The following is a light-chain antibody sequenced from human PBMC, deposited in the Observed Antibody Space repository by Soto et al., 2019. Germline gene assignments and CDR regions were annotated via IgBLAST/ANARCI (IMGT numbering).Light chain of an antibody. J-gene: IGKJ4*01. Sequence: EIVMTQSPATLSVSPGERATLSCRASQSVSSNLAWYQQKPGQAPRLLIYGASTRATDIPARFSGSGSGTEFTLTISSLQSEDFAVYYCQQYNNLPLTFGGGTKVEIK. CDR3: QQYNNLPLT. CDR1: QSVSSN. CDR2: GAS. V-gene: IGKV3-15*01.